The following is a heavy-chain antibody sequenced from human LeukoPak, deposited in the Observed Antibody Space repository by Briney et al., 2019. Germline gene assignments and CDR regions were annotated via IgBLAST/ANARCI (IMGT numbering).Heavy chain of an antibody. CDR2: LNTYNGNT. CDR1: GYTFTRYG. D-gene: IGHD2-15*01. Sequence: ASVKVSCKASGYTFTRYGISWVRQAPGHGLEWMGWLNTYNGNTNYVQNLQGRFTMTTDTSTRTAYMELRSLRYDDTAVYYCARRSVVVSAAGDDAFDLWGQGTMVTVSS. CDR3: ARRSVVVSAAGDDAFDL. J-gene: IGHJ3*01. V-gene: IGHV1-18*01.